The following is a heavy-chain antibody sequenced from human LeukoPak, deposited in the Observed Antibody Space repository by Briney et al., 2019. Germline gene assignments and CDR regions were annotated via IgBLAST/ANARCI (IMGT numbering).Heavy chain of an antibody. Sequence: PSETLSLTCTASGGSISSSSYYWGWIRPPPGQGLEWIGSIDYSGSTYYNPSLKSRVTISVDTSKNQFSLKLSSVTAADTAVYYCARQPYCSSTSCYFLSWFDPWGQGTLVTVSS. CDR3: ARQPYCSSTSCYFLSWFDP. J-gene: IGHJ5*02. CDR1: GGSISSSSYY. V-gene: IGHV4-39*01. CDR2: IDYSGST. D-gene: IGHD2-2*01.